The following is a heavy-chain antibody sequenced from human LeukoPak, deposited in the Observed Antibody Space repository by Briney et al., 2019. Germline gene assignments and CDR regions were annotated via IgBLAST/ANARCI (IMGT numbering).Heavy chain of an antibody. Sequence: ASVKVSCKASGYTFTSYGISWVRQAPGQGLEWMGWISAYNGNTNYAQKLQGRVTMTTDTSTSAAYMELRSLRSDDTAVYYCARDRYYDSSGYIGYWGQGTLVTVSS. CDR2: ISAYNGNT. V-gene: IGHV1-18*01. CDR3: ARDRYYDSSGYIGY. D-gene: IGHD3-22*01. J-gene: IGHJ4*02. CDR1: GYTFTSYG.